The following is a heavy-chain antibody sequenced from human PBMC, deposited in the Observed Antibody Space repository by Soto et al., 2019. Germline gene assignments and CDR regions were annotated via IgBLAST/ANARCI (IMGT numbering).Heavy chain of an antibody. Sequence: GGSLRLSCVGSGFSFRNNGMDWVRQAPGKGLEWVSGISGSGDYTYFADSVKGRFTISRDNSKNMVYLHMNNLRVEDTAVYFCAREVIADYFDYWGQGT. D-gene: IGHD6-13*01. CDR3: AREVIADYFDY. J-gene: IGHJ4*02. CDR1: GFSFRNNG. CDR2: ISGSGDYT. V-gene: IGHV3-23*01.